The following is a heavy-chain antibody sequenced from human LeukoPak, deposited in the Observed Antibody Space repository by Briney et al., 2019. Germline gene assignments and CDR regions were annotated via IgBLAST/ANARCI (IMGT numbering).Heavy chain of an antibody. CDR2: IYYSGST. V-gene: IGHV4-39*01. J-gene: IGHJ4*02. CDR3: ARLGEGYSSSWYVDY. Sequence: PSETLSLTCTVSGGSISGSSYYWGWIRQPPGKGLEWIGSIYYSGSTYYNPSLKSRVTISVDTSKNQFSLRLSSVTATDTAVYYCARLGEGYSSSWYVDYWGQGTLATVSS. CDR1: GGSISGSSYY. D-gene: IGHD6-13*01.